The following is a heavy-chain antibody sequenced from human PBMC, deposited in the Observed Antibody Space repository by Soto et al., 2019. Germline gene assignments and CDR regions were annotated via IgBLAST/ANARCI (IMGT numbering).Heavy chain of an antibody. J-gene: IGHJ4*02. CDR3: ARQKGDIVARPPDH. CDR1: GFTFIGSA. Sequence: EVQLSESGGGLVQPGGSLRLSCGGAGFTFIGSAVSWVRQAPGRGLEWVSGISGGGSTEYADSVKGRFGISRDNSKDTVYLYMNSLRDDDTAVYYCARQKGDIVARPPDHWGQGILVTVSS. CDR2: ISGGGST. V-gene: IGHV3-23*01. D-gene: IGHD5-12*01.